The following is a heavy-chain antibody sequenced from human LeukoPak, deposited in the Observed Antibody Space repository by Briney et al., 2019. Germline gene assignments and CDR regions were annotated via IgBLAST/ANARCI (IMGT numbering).Heavy chain of an antibody. Sequence: ASVKVSCKASGYTFTSYDINWVRQAPGQGLEWMGGIIRIFGTAKYAQKFQGRVTITADESTSTAYMELSSLRSEDTAVYYCARAEVCSSSSCYFYMDVWGQGTTVTISS. CDR1: GYTFTSYD. J-gene: IGHJ6*03. CDR3: ARAEVCSSSSCYFYMDV. V-gene: IGHV1-69*13. D-gene: IGHD2-2*01. CDR2: IIRIFGTA.